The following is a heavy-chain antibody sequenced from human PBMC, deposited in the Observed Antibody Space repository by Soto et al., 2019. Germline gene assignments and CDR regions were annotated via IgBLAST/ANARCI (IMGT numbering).Heavy chain of an antibody. CDR2: ISASGGST. D-gene: IGHD3-3*01. J-gene: IGHJ6*02. CDR3: AKRLWSGSNSVGNGMDV. CDR1: GFSFSNYA. Sequence: EVQLLESGGGLVQPGGSLRLSCAASGFSFSNYAVTWVRQAPGKGLEWVSAISASGGSTYYADSVKGRFTISRDNSKNTVQLEMNSLRAEDTAVYYCAKRLWSGSNSVGNGMDVWGQGPTVTVSS. V-gene: IGHV3-23*01.